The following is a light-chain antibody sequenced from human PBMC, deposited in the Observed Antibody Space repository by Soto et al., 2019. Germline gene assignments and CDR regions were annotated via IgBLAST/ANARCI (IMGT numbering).Light chain of an antibody. V-gene: IGKV1-39*01. CDR3: QQTYTTPWT. CDR1: QSITTY. Sequence: DIQMTQSPSTLSASVGDRVTVTCRASQSITTYLNWFQHRPGKAPKLLIYATASVPSGVPSRFSGSGSGTDCTLTISRLQPEDVATYSCQQTYTTPWTFGQGTKVEI. J-gene: IGKJ1*01. CDR2: ATA.